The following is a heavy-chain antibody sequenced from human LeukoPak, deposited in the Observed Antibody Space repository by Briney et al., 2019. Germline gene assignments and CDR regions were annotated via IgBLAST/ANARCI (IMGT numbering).Heavy chain of an antibody. CDR3: ARGMGVVTAHGIDV. J-gene: IGHJ6*02. Sequence: PSETLSLTCIVSGGSISSISSNNYHWGWIRQPPGKGLEWIGSIYYSGSTYYNPSLKSRVTISVDTSKNQFSLKLSSVTAADTALYYCARGMGVVTAHGIDVWGQGTTVTVSS. CDR1: GGSISSISSNNYH. D-gene: IGHD4-23*01. V-gene: IGHV4-39*01. CDR2: IYYSGST.